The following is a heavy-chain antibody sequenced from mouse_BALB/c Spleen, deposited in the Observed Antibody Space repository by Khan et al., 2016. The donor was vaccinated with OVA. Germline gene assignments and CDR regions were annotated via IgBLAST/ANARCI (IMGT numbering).Heavy chain of an antibody. D-gene: IGHD1-1*02. J-gene: IGHJ3*01. Sequence: QVQLQQSGAELVRPGTSVKVSCKASGYAFNNYMLEWVKQRPGQGLEWIGVINPGSGGTNYTEKFKGKATLTADQSSNTAYMQLSSLTSDDSAVYFCARGGYGSLADWGQGTLVTVSA. V-gene: IGHV1-54*01. CDR1: GYAFNNYM. CDR3: ARGGYGSLAD. CDR2: INPGSGGT.